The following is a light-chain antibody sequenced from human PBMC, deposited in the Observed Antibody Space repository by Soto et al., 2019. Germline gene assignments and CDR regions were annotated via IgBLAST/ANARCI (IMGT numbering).Light chain of an antibody. CDR3: QQRSNWPPLT. CDR2: GAS. CDR1: QTVSSN. V-gene: IGKV3-11*01. J-gene: IGKJ5*01. Sequence: EIVMTQSPSTLSLSPGERATLSCRASQTVSSNLAWYQQKPGQAPRLLIYGASNRATGIPARFSGSGSGTDFTLTISSLEPEDFAVYYCQQRSNWPPLTFGQGTRLEIK.